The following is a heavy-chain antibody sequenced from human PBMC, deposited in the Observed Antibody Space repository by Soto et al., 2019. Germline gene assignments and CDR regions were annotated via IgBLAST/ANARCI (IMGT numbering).Heavy chain of an antibody. Sequence: PGGSLRLSCAASGFTFSSYWMHWVRQAPGKGLVWVSRINSDGSSTRYADSVKGRFTISRDNAKNTLYLQMNSLRAEDTAVYFCAKGYSGYDYGDWGQGSLVTVSS. CDR3: AKGYSGYDYGD. V-gene: IGHV3-74*01. CDR1: GFTFSSYW. CDR2: INSDGSST. J-gene: IGHJ4*02. D-gene: IGHD5-12*01.